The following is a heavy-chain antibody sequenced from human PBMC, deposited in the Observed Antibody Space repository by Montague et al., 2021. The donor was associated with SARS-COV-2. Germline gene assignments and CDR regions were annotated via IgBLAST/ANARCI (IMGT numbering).Heavy chain of an antibody. D-gene: IGHD6-13*01. CDR1: GGSISSGNW. CDR2: IYHSGST. V-gene: IGHV4-4*02. J-gene: IGHJ4*02. CDR3: ARFFSSWTD. Sequence: SETLSLTCAVSGGSISSGNWWSWFRQPPGKGLEWIGEIYHSGSTXYNPSLKSRVTISLDKSKNQFFLNLIAATAADTAVYYCARFFSSWTDWGQGTLVTVSS.